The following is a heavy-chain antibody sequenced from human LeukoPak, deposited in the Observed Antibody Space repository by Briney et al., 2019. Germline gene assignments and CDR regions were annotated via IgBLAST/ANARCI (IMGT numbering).Heavy chain of an antibody. Sequence: SVKVSCKASGDTFSSYAISWVRQAPGQGLEWMGGIIPIFGSPNYAQRFQGRVTITADKSTSTAYMELSSLTYEDTAVYYCARDVPVEMTVSGYFDFWGQGTLVTVSS. D-gene: IGHD5-24*01. CDR1: GDTFSSYA. J-gene: IGHJ4*02. CDR3: ARDVPVEMTVSGYFDF. CDR2: IIPIFGSP. V-gene: IGHV1-69*06.